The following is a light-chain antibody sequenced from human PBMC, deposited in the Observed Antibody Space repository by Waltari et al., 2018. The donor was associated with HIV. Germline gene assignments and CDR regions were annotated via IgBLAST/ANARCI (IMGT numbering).Light chain of an antibody. V-gene: IGLV8-61*01. CDR1: SGSVSISYY. J-gene: IGLJ3*02. CDR3: VLYMGSGIWV. Sequence: QTVVTQEPSFSVSPGGTVTLTCGLSSGSVSISYYPSWYQQTPGQAPRPLMYSTDTRSSGVPDRFSGSILGNKAALTITGAQADDESDYYCVLYMGSGIWVFGGGTTLTVL. CDR2: STD.